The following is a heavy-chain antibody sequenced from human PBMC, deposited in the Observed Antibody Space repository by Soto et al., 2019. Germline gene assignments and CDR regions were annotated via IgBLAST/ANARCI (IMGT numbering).Heavy chain of an antibody. CDR2: IIPILGIA. CDR1: GGTFSSYT. Sequence: QVQLVQSGAEVKKPGSSVKVSCKASGGTFSSYTISWVRQAPGQGLEWMGRIIPILGIANYAQKFQGRVTITADKSTSTAYMELSSLRSEDTAVYYCARDCSGGSCYEDYYYMDVWGKGTTVTVSS. V-gene: IGHV1-69*08. D-gene: IGHD2-15*01. J-gene: IGHJ6*03. CDR3: ARDCSGGSCYEDYYYMDV.